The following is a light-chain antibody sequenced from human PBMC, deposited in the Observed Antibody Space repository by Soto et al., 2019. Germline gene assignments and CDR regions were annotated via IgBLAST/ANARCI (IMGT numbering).Light chain of an antibody. J-gene: IGKJ3*01. CDR3: QQTYFTIFT. CDR2: TTT. Sequence: DIQMTQSPSSLSASVGDRVTITCRASQSIGRYLNWYQQKPGKAPSLLISTTTTMQREVPSRVNGSESGTYFTLPITSLQPEDFVPYYCQQTYFTIFTFGRGTAVDIK. CDR1: QSIGRY. V-gene: IGKV1-39*01.